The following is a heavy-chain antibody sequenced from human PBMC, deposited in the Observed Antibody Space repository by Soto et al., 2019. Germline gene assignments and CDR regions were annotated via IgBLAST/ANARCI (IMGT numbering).Heavy chain of an antibody. CDR2: IYYSGST. V-gene: IGHV4-39*01. Sequence: QLQLQESGPGLVKPSETLSLTCTVSGGSISSSSYYWGWIRQPPGKGLEWIGSIYYSGSTYYNPSLKSRVTISVDTSKNQFSLKLSSVTAADTAVYYCARLGMVRGETSYYFDYWGQGTLVTVSS. CDR1: GGSISSSSYY. D-gene: IGHD3-10*01. CDR3: ARLGMVRGETSYYFDY. J-gene: IGHJ4*02.